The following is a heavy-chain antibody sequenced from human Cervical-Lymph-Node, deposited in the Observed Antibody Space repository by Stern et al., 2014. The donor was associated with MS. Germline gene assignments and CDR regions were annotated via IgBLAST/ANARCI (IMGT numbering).Heavy chain of an antibody. CDR1: GGSISNTNC. Sequence: QVQLQESGPGLVTPSGTLFLTCAVSGGSISNTNCWGWVRQTPGMGLEWIGEIYHSGTTNFSPSLKSRVPMSVDKSKNQFSLELKAVTAADTAIYYCARVNSGYNWFDYWGQGTLVTVSS. D-gene: IGHD5-12*01. CDR3: ARVNSGYNWFDY. V-gene: IGHV4-4*02. J-gene: IGHJ5*01. CDR2: IYHSGTT.